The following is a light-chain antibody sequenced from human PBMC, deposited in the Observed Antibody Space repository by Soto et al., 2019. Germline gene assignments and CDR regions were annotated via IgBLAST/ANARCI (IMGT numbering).Light chain of an antibody. CDR1: QDINNY. CDR3: QQYDDLRFT. V-gene: IGKV1-33*01. CDR2: DAS. J-gene: IGKJ3*01. Sequence: DIQMTQSPSSLSASVGDRVTITCQASQDINNYLNWYQQKPGKAPKLLIYDASNLETGVPSRFSGSGYAKDFTFTISSLQPEDIATYYCQQYDDLRFTFGPGTKVDIK.